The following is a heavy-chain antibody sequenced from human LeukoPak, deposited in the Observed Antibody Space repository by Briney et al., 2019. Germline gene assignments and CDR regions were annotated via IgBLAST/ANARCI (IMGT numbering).Heavy chain of an antibody. Sequence: ESLKISCQCSGYSFTSYWIGWVRQMPGKGLEWMGIIYPGDSDTRYSPSFQGQVTISADKSSSSAYLQWSSLKASDTAMYYCARRYCSGGTCFDYWGQGTLVAVSS. J-gene: IGHJ4*02. CDR1: GYSFTSYW. CDR3: ARRYCSGGTCFDY. CDR2: IYPGDSDT. V-gene: IGHV5-51*01. D-gene: IGHD2-15*01.